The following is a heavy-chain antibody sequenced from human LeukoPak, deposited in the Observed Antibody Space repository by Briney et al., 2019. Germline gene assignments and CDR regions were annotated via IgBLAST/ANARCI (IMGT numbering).Heavy chain of an antibody. V-gene: IGHV3-15*01. CDR3: TTDGTTVTSASFDY. Sequence: GGSLRLSCEASGFTFSDAWMSWVRQAPGKGLEWVGRIKSKTDGGTTDYAAPVKGRFTVSRGDVRNTLYLHMNSLKTEDTAVYYCTTDGTTVTSASFDYWGQGTLVTVSS. CDR1: GFTFSDAW. J-gene: IGHJ4*02. CDR2: IKSKTDGGTT. D-gene: IGHD4-17*01.